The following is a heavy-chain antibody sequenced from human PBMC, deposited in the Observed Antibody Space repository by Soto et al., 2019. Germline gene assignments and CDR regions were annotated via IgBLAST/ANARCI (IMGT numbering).Heavy chain of an antibody. V-gene: IGHV4-31*03. J-gene: IGHJ6*03. CDR1: GGSISRGGYY. CDR2: IYYSGST. Sequence: SETLSLTCTVSGGSISRGGYYWSWIRQHPGKGLEWIGYIYYSGSTYYNPSLKSRVTISVDTSKNQFSLKLSSVTAADTAVYYCARGSSSPMDVWGKGTTVTVSS. D-gene: IGHD6-13*01. CDR3: ARGSSSPMDV.